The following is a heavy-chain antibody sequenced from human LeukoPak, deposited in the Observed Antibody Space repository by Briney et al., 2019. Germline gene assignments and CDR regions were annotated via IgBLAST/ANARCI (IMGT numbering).Heavy chain of an antibody. CDR3: ARGETYYDFWSGYNYYYYMDV. Sequence: WASVKVSCKASGYTFTSYAMNWVRQAPGQGLEWMGWINTNTGNPTYAQGFTGRFVFSLDTSVSTAYLQISSLKAEDTAVYYCARGETYYDFWSGYNYYYYMDVWGKGTTVTVSS. J-gene: IGHJ6*03. CDR1: GYTFTSYA. CDR2: INTNTGNP. V-gene: IGHV7-4-1*02. D-gene: IGHD3-3*01.